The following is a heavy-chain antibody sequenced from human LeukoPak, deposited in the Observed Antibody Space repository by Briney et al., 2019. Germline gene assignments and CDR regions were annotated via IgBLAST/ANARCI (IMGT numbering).Heavy chain of an antibody. J-gene: IGHJ4*02. CDR2: ISSSGSTI. CDR1: GFTFSSYA. V-gene: IGHV3-48*04. Sequence: GRSLRLSCAASGFTFSSYAMSWVRQAPGKGLEWVSYISSSGSTIYYADSVKGRFTISRDNAKNSLYLQMNSLRAEDTAVYYCARDPAYYYDSSGYYPYYFDYWGQGTLVTVSS. CDR3: ARDPAYYYDSSGYYPYYFDY. D-gene: IGHD3-22*01.